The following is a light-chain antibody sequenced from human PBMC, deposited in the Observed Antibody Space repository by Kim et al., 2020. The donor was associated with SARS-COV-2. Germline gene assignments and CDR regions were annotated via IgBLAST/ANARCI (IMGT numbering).Light chain of an antibody. Sequence: EILVTQSPATLSVSPGERATLSCKTSQNVNTKLAWYQQKPGQAPRLLMYRASTRATGTPARFSASGSGTEFTLTISSLQSEDIAIYYFQPYHNLPPRFTFGQGTKLEI. CDR1: QNVNTK. CDR2: RAS. V-gene: IGKV3-15*01. J-gene: IGKJ2*01. CDR3: QPYHNLPPRFT.